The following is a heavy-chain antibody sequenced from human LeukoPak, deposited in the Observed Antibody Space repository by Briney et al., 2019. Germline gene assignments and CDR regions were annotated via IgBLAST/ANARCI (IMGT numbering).Heavy chain of an antibody. CDR1: GFTFSSYG. Sequence: TGGSLRLSCAASGFTFSSYGMSWVRQAPGKGLEWVSAISGSGGSTYYADSVKGRFTISRDNSKNTLYLQMNSLRAEDTAVYYCAKDGVYDSSGYYTAHFDYWGQGTLVTVSS. D-gene: IGHD3-22*01. J-gene: IGHJ4*02. CDR2: ISGSGGST. V-gene: IGHV3-23*01. CDR3: AKDGVYDSSGYYTAHFDY.